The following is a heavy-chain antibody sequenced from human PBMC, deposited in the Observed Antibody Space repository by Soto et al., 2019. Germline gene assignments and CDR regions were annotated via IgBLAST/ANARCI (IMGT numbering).Heavy chain of an antibody. CDR3: ARVGLRHDAFDI. CDR2: INPNSGGT. J-gene: IGHJ3*02. V-gene: IGHV1-2*02. CDR1: GYTFTGYY. Sequence: ASVKVSCKASGYTFTGYYMHWVRQAPGQGLEWMGWINPNSGGTNYAQKFQGRVTMTRGTSISTAYMELSRLRSDDTAVYYCARVGLRHDAFDIWGQGTMVTVSS. D-gene: IGHD5-12*01.